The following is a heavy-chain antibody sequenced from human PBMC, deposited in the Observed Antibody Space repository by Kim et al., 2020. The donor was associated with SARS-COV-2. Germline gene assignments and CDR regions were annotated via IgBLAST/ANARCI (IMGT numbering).Heavy chain of an antibody. CDR3: ARYLHGAASYYSPGFEY. CDR2: ITSDGSEK. CDR1: GFTFSNYW. Sequence: GGSPRLSCAASGFTFSNYWMNWVRQAPGKGPEWVANITSDGSEKHYVDSVKGRFTISRDNAKNSLDLQMDSLRAEDTAVYYCARYLHGAASYYSPGFEYWGQGTLLTVSS. V-gene: IGHV3-7*01. D-gene: IGHD3-10*01. J-gene: IGHJ4*02.